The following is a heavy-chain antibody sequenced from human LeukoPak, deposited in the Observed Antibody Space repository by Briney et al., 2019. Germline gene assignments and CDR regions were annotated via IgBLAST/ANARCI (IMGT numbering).Heavy chain of an antibody. CDR2: IKQDGSEK. CDR1: GFTFSSYW. CDR3: ARDQRTHYYDY. V-gene: IGHV3-7*01. J-gene: IGHJ4*02. Sequence: GGSLRLSCAASGFTFSSYWMSWGRQTPGKGLEWVANIKQDGSEKYYVDSVKGRFTISRDNAKNSLYLQMNSLRAEDTAVYYCARDQRTHYYDYWGQGTLVTVSS. D-gene: IGHD3/OR15-3a*01.